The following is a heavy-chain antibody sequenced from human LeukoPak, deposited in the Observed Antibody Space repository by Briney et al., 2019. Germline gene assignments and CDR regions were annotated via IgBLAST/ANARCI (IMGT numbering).Heavy chain of an antibody. CDR1: GGSFSGYY. CDR2: INHSGST. V-gene: IGHV4-34*01. J-gene: IGHJ4*02. Sequence: PSETLSLTCAVYGGSFSGYYWSWIRQPPGKGLEWIGEINHSGSTNYNPSLKGRVTMSVDTSKNQFSLKLSSVTAADTAVYYCARGFGSSAGYFDYWGQGTLVTVSS. CDR3: ARGFGSSAGYFDY. D-gene: IGHD6-6*01.